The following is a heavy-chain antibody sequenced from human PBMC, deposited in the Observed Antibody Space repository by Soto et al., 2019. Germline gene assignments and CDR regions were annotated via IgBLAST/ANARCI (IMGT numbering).Heavy chain of an antibody. D-gene: IGHD3-10*01. CDR1: GFTFDDYA. J-gene: IGHJ3*01. Sequence: EVQLVESGGGLVQPGRSLRLSCAASGFTFDDYAMHWVRQAPGKGLEWVSGITWNTHKIAYAVSVEGRFTISRDNAKNSLYLQMNSLRAEDTALYYCAKDRVRGRFGEASFDAWGQGTLVTVSS. CDR2: ITWNTHKI. V-gene: IGHV3-9*01. CDR3: AKDRVRGRFGEASFDA.